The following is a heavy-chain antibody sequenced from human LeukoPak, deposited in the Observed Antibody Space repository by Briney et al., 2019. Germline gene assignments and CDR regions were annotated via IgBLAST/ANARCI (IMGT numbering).Heavy chain of an antibody. CDR1: GGTFSTYA. CDR3: ARDTGFPFFDF. CDR2: INTNSGVT. Sequence: ASVKVSCKASGGTFSTYAITWVRQAPGQGPEWMGKINTNSGVTDYAPNFQGRVTMTRDTSITTAYMELSRLTSDDTAVYYCARDTGFPFFDFWGQGTLVTVSS. J-gene: IGHJ4*02. V-gene: IGHV1-2*02.